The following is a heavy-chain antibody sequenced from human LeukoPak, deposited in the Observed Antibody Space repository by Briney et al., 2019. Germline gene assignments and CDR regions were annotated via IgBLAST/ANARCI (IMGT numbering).Heavy chain of an antibody. CDR2: ISGSGENT. CDR3: AKDQTFLGSYFDD. J-gene: IGHJ4*02. Sequence: GGSLRLSCAASGFTFSTFAMVWVRQPPGKGLEWVSTISGSGENTYYADSVKGRFTISKLNSKNTLHLQMSSLRAEDTAVYYCAKDQTFLGSYFDDWGQGILVTVSS. CDR1: GFTFSTFA. D-gene: IGHD1-26*01. V-gene: IGHV3-23*01.